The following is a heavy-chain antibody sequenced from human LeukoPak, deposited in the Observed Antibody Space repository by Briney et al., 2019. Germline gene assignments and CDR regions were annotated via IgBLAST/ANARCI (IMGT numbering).Heavy chain of an antibody. CDR2: INHSGST. CDR3: ARGRSVRGRYSPSYYYGMDV. D-gene: IGHD3-10*01. V-gene: IGHV4-34*01. CDR1: GFTFTDYY. Sequence: GSLRLSCAASGFTFTDYYMSWIRQPPGKGLEWIGEINHSGSTNYNPSLKSRVTISVDTSKNQFSLKLSSVTAADTAVYYCARGRSVRGRYSPSYYYGMDVWGQGTTVTVSS. J-gene: IGHJ6*02.